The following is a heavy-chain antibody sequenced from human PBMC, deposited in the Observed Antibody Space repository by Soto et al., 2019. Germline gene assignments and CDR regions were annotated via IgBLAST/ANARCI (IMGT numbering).Heavy chain of an antibody. D-gene: IGHD2-8*02. J-gene: IGHJ4*02. CDR2: IYYRWST. V-gene: IGHV4-59*12. CDR1: GGSISSYY. CDR3: ARDKITGLFDY. Sequence: PSETLSLTCTVSGGSISSYYWSWIRQPPGKGLEWIGSIYYRWSTNYNPSLKSRVTISVDTSKNQFSLKLSSVTAADTAVYYCARDKITGLFDYWGQGTLVTVSS.